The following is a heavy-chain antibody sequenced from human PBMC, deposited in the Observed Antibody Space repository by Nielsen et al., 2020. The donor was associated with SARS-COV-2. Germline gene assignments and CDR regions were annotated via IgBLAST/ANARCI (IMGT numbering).Heavy chain of an antibody. J-gene: IGHJ4*02. CDR2: ISSDGSNK. CDR1: GFTFSSYG. CDR3: AKPDY. V-gene: IGHV3-30*18. Sequence: GESLKISCAASGFTFSSYGMHWVRQAPGKGLEWVAVISSDGSNKYYADSVKGRFTISRDNSKNTLYLQMNSLRAEDTAVYYCAKPDYWGQGTLVTVSS.